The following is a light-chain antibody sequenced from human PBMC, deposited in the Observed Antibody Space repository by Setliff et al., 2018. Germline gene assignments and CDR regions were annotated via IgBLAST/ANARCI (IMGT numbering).Light chain of an antibody. Sequence: QSALTQPPSASGSPGQSLTISCTGTSNDVGAYNYVSWYQQHPGKAPKLMIYEVTKRPSGVPDRFSGSKSGNTASLPVSGLQGEDEADYYCSSYASSINPYVFGTGTKVTVL. CDR3: SSYASSINPYV. V-gene: IGLV2-8*01. J-gene: IGLJ1*01. CDR1: SNDVGAYNY. CDR2: EVT.